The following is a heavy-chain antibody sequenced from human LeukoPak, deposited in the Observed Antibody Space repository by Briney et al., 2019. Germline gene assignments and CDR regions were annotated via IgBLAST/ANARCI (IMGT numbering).Heavy chain of an antibody. CDR1: GFTFSSYA. CDR2: IYSGGAT. Sequence: PGGSLRLSCAASGFTFSSYAMSWVRQAPGKGLEWVSIIYSGGATFYADSVKGRFTISRENSKNTLWLQMNSLRAEDTAVYYCAKDRLSGGYSYVRYWGRGTLVTVSS. D-gene: IGHD5-18*01. CDR3: AKDRLSGGYSYVRY. V-gene: IGHV3-23*03. J-gene: IGHJ4*02.